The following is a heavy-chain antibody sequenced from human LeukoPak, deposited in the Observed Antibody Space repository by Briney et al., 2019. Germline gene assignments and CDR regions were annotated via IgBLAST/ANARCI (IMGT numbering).Heavy chain of an antibody. J-gene: IGHJ5*02. V-gene: IGHV4-59*12. D-gene: IGHD6-19*01. Sequence: SETLSLTCTVSGGSISSYYWSWIRQPPGKGLEWIGYIYYSGSTNYNPSLKSRVTISVDTSKNQFSLKLSSVTAADTAVYYCARDPSIAVPGGWFDPWGQGTLVTVSS. CDR3: ARDPSIAVPGGWFDP. CDR2: IYYSGST. CDR1: GGSISSYY.